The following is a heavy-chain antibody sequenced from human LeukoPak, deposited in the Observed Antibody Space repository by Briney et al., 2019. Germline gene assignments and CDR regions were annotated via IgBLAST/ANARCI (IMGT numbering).Heavy chain of an antibody. CDR2: IWYDGSNK. V-gene: IGHV3-33*06. J-gene: IGHJ5*02. CDR3: AKDPGVLVAATGWFDP. CDR1: GFTFSSYG. D-gene: IGHD2-15*01. Sequence: TGGSLRLSCAASGFTFSSYGMHWVRQGPGKGLDWGAGIWYDGSNKYYADSVKGRFTISRDNAKNTLYLEMNSLRAEDTAVYYCAKDPGVLVAATGWFDPWGQGTLVTVSS.